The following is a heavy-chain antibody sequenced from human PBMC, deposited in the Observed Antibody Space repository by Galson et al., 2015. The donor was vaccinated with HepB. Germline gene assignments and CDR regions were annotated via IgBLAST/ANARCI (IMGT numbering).Heavy chain of an antibody. CDR1: GFTFDDYA. D-gene: IGHD3-22*01. CDR2: ISWNSGSI. J-gene: IGHJ5*02. Sequence: LRLSCAASGFTFDDYAMHWVRQAPGKGLEWVSGISWNSGSIGYADSVKGRFTISRDDAKNSLYLQMNSLRAEDTALYYCAKDGGGYYDSSGYDHWGQGTLVTVSS. V-gene: IGHV3-9*01. CDR3: AKDGGGYYDSSGYDH.